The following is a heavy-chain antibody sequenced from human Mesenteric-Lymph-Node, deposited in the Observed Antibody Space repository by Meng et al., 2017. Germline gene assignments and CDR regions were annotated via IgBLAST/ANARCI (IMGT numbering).Heavy chain of an antibody. CDR1: GFTFSSYG. J-gene: IGHJ3*02. Sequence: GESLKISCAASGFTFSSYGMHWVRQAPGKGLEWVAVIWYDGSNKYYADSVKGRFTISRDNSKNTLYLQMNSLRAEDTAVYYCARDQRGQDIVVVTAMKDDAFDIWGQGTMVTVSS. D-gene: IGHD2-21*02. CDR3: ARDQRGQDIVVVTAMKDDAFDI. CDR2: IWYDGSNK. V-gene: IGHV3-33*01.